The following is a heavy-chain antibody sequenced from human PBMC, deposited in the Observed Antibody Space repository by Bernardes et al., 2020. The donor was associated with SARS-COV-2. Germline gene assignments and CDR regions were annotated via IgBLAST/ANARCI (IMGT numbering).Heavy chain of an antibody. D-gene: IGHD3-10*01. J-gene: IGHJ4*02. Sequence: GGSLRLSCAASGFTFTNYAMNWVRQAPGKGLEWVAGITGSGGSTYYADAVKGRFTISKDISENTLYLEMNDLRAEDTAVYFCAKDFGSVNLYVRLDYRDYWGQGTLVTVPS. CDR1: GFTFTNYA. V-gene: IGHV3-23*01. CDR3: AKDFGSVNLYVRLDYRDY. CDR2: ITGSGGST.